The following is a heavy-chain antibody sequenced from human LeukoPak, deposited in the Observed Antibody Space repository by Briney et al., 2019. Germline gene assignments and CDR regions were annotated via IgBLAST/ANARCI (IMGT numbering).Heavy chain of an antibody. CDR3: ARASESGYQEFDY. D-gene: IGHD3-22*01. J-gene: IGHJ4*02. Sequence: PSETLSLTCTVSGGSISSYYWSWIRQPPGKGLEWIGYIYYSGSTNYNPSLKSRVTISVDTSKNQFSLKLSSVTAADTAVYYCARASESGYQEFDYWGQGTLVTVSS. CDR2: IYYSGST. CDR1: GGSISSYY. V-gene: IGHV4-59*01.